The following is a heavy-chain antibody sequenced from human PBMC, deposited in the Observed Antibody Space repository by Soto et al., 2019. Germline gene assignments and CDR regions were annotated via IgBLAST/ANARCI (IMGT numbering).Heavy chain of an antibody. J-gene: IGHJ4*02. CDR1: GGSFSGYY. V-gene: IGHV4-34*01. Sequence: SETLSLTCAVYGGSFSGYYWSWIRQPPGKGLEWIGEINHSGSTNYNPSLKSRVTMSVDTSKNQFSLKLSSVTAADTAVYYCARLGAMVRGVIKRGYCFDYWGQGTLVTVSS. D-gene: IGHD3-10*01. CDR2: INHSGST. CDR3: ARLGAMVRGVIKRGYCFDY.